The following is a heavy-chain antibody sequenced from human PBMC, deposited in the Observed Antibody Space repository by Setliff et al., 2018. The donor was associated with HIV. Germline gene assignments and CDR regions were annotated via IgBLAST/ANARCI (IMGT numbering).Heavy chain of an antibody. CDR2: IGNAGDI. Sequence: GGSLRLSCKASGFTFSTYDMYWVRQVPGKGLEWVSSIGNAGDIYYRGSVKGRFTISRENAMNSLYLQMNSLRAGDTAVYYCVRGLHYEYVRGTYRYMVSAHAFHIWGQGTMVTVSS. J-gene: IGHJ3*02. CDR1: GFTFSTYD. V-gene: IGHV3-13*01. D-gene: IGHD3-16*02. CDR3: VRGLHYEYVRGTYRYMVSAHAFHI.